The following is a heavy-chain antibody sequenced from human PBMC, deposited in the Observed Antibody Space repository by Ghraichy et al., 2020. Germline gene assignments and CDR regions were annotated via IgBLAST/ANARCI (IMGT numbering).Heavy chain of an antibody. J-gene: IGHJ4*02. D-gene: IGHD2-8*01. Sequence: GGSLRLSCAASGFSFNVYTINWVRQAPGKGLEWVASISGSSGTIKYGDSVKGRFTVSRDNAKKSVYLQMESLRAEDTAVYRCARNHGLNTNYRPFDFWGQGTLVTVSS. CDR2: ISGSSGTI. V-gene: IGHV3-21*01. CDR1: GFSFNVYT. CDR3: ARNHGLNTNYRPFDF.